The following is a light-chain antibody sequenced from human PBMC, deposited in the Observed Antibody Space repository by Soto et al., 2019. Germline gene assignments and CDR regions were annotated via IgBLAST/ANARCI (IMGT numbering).Light chain of an antibody. V-gene: IGKV1-9*01. Sequence: IQLTQSPSSLSASVGDRVTITCWASQGISSYLAWYQQKPGKAPKLLIYAASILQSGVPSRFSGSGSETDFTLTINSLQPEDFATYYCQQLSGYPLTFGGGTKVEIK. CDR3: QQLSGYPLT. J-gene: IGKJ4*01. CDR2: AAS. CDR1: QGISSY.